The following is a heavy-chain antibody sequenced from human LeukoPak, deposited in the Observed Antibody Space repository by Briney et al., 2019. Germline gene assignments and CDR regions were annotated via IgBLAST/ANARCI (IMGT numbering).Heavy chain of an antibody. J-gene: IGHJ4*02. Sequence: GGPLRLSCAASGFTFSDYAMHWVRQAPGKGLEWVALISYDGTNKYYAESVRGRFTISRDNSQNTLYLYMNSLTGADTSVYYCALTTIGVVYYFDYWGQGTLVTVSS. CDR3: ALTTIGVVYYFDY. CDR2: ISYDGTNK. D-gene: IGHD1/OR15-1a*01. CDR1: GFTFSDYA. V-gene: IGHV3-30*04.